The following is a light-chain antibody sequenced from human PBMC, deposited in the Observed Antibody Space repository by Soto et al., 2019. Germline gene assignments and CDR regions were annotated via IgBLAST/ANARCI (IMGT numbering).Light chain of an antibody. CDR1: QSVSSQ. V-gene: IGKV3-11*01. J-gene: IGKJ1*01. CDR2: DAS. Sequence: EIVLTQSPATLSLSPGERATLSCRASQSVSSQLARYQQKPGQAPRLLIYDASNRATGIPARFSGSGSGTDFTLTISSLEPEDFAVYYCAQRVWPWTVGQGTKVDIK. CDR3: AQRVWPWT.